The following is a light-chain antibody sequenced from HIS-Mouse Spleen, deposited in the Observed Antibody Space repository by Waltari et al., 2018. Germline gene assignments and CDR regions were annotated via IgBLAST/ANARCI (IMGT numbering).Light chain of an antibody. CDR3: GTWDSSLSAWV. CDR2: DNN. V-gene: IGLV1-51*01. J-gene: IGLJ3*02. Sequence: QSVLTQPPSVSAAPGQMDTTPYSGSTSNIGHNYVTGYQQPPGTAPNLLIYDNNKRPSGIPDRFSGSKSGTSATLGITGLQTGDEADYYCGTWDSSLSAWVFGGGTKLTVL. CDR1: TSNIGHNY.